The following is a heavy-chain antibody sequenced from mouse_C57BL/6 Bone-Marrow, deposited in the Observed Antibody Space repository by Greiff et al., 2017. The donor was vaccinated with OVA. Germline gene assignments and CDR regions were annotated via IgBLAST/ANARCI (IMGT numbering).Heavy chain of an antibody. J-gene: IGHJ1*03. V-gene: IGHV1-7*01. CDR3: ARWTTGGYLDV. Sequence: VQGVESGAELAKPGASVKLSCTASGYTFTSYWMHWVKQRPGQGLEWIGYINPSSGYTKYNQKFKDKATLTADKSSSTAYMQLSSLTYEDSAVYYCARWTTGGYLDVWGTGTTVTVSS. CDR1: GYTFTSYW. D-gene: IGHD3-3*01. CDR2: INPSSGYT.